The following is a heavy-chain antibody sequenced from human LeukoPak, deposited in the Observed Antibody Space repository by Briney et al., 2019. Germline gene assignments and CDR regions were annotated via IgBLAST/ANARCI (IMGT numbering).Heavy chain of an antibody. Sequence: PGGSLRLSCVASGLTSRNYAMTWVRRPPGKGLECVSSITGSGDRAYYADSVKGRFTISRDSSKNTLFLQMNNLRAGDTAVYYCAARPVADDPAPFDYWGQGTRVTVSS. J-gene: IGHJ4*02. D-gene: IGHD6-19*01. CDR2: ITGSGDRA. V-gene: IGHV3-23*01. CDR3: AARPVADDPAPFDY. CDR1: GLTSRNYA.